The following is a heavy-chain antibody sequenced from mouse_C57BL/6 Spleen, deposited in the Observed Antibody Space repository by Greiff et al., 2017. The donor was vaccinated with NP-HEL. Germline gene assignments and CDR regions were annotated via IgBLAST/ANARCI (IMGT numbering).Heavy chain of an antibody. Sequence: VQLQESGAELVRPGTSVKVSCKASGYAFTNYLIEWVKQRPGQGLEWIGVINPGSGGTNYNEKFKGKATLTADKSSSTAYMQLSSLTSEDSAVYFCARRDYDYDAFAYWGQGTLVTVSA. V-gene: IGHV1-54*01. CDR1: GYAFTNYL. CDR2: INPGSGGT. CDR3: ARRDYDYDAFAY. D-gene: IGHD2-4*01. J-gene: IGHJ3*01.